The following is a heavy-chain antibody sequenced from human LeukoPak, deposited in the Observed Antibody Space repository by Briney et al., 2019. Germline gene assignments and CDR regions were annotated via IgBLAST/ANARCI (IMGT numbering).Heavy chain of an antibody. J-gene: IGHJ5*02. D-gene: IGHD3-3*01. CDR2: MNPNSGNT. CDR3: ARGPPSLYYDFWSGYSSVIDP. Sequence: ASVKVSCKASGYTFTSCDINWVRQATGQGLEWMGWMNPNSGNTGYAQKFQGRVTMTRNTSISTAYMELSSLRSEDTAVYYCARGPPSLYYDFWSGYSSVIDPWGQGTLVTVSS. V-gene: IGHV1-8*01. CDR1: GYTFTSCD.